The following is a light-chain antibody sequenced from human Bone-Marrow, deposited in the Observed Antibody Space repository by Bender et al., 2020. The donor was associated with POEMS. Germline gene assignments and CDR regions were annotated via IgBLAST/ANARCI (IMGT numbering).Light chain of an antibody. CDR1: NSDVGDYNY. CDR3: SSYAGSNNVV. V-gene: IGLV2-8*01. Sequence: QSALTQPPSASGSPGQSITISCTGTNSDVGDYNYVSWYQQYPGDAPKLVIYDVSARPSGISNRFSGTKSGNTASLTISGLQAEDEADYHCSSYAGSNNVVFGGGTKVTVL. J-gene: IGLJ3*02. CDR2: DVS.